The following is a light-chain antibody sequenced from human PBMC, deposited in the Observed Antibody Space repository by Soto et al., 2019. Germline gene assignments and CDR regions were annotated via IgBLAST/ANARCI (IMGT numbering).Light chain of an antibody. Sequence: VLTQPASVSGSPGQSITISCTGTSSDVGGYNYVSWYQQHPGKAPKLMIYEVSNRPSGVSNRFSGSKSGNTASLTISGLQAEDEADYYCSSYTSSSTWVFGGGTK. CDR1: SSDVGGYNY. CDR2: EVS. CDR3: SSYTSSSTWV. V-gene: IGLV2-14*01. J-gene: IGLJ3*02.